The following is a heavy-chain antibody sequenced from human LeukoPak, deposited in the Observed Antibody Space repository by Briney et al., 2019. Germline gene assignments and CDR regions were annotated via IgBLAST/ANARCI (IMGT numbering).Heavy chain of an antibody. CDR2: ISAYNGNT. CDR3: ARGLRGGSYYYYMDV. J-gene: IGHJ6*03. CDR1: GYTFTSYG. V-gene: IGHV1-18*01. D-gene: IGHD2-15*01. Sequence: ASVKVSCKASGYTFTSYGISWVRQAPGQGLEWMGWISAYNGNTNYAQKLQGRVTMTTDTSTSTAYMELRSLRSDDTAVYYCARGLRGGSYYYYMDVWGKGTTVTISS.